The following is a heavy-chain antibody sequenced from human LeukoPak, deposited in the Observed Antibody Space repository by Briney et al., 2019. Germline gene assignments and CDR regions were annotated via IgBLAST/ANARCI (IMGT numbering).Heavy chain of an antibody. CDR2: MNPNSGNT. V-gene: IGHV1-8*03. CDR3: ARSTDYGSGSSGAFDI. D-gene: IGHD3-10*01. CDR1: GYTFTSHD. J-gene: IGHJ3*02. Sequence: ASVKVSCKASGYTFTSHDINWVRQATGQGLEWMGWMNPNSGNTGYAQKFQGRVTITRNTSISTAYMALSSLRSEDTAVYYCARSTDYGSGSSGAFDIWGQGTMVTVSS.